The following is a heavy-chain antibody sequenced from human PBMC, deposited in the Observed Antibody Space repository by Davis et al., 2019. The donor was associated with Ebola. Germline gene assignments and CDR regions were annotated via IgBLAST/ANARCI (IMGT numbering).Heavy chain of an antibody. CDR1: GGTFSSYA. Sequence: ASVKVSCKASGGTFSSYAISWVRQAPGQGLEWMGWINPNSGGTNYAQKFQGWVTMTRNTSISTAYMELSSLRSDDTAVYYCARQRYYYDSSGYYYFDYWGQGTLVTVSS. V-gene: IGHV1-2*04. J-gene: IGHJ4*02. CDR2: INPNSGGT. D-gene: IGHD3-22*01. CDR3: ARQRYYYDSSGYYYFDY.